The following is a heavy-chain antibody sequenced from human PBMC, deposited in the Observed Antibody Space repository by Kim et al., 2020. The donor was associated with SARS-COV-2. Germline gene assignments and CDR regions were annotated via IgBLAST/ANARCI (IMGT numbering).Heavy chain of an antibody. V-gene: IGHV3-23*01. D-gene: IGHD6-6*01. CDR1: GFTFSSYA. CDR3: AKTDVLAPFFDY. J-gene: IGHJ4*02. CDR2: IIGSGGRT. Sequence: GGSLRLSCAASGFTFSSYAMSWVRQAPGKGLEWVSAIIGSGGRTYYADSVKGRFTISRDDPKNTLYLQMNSLRAEDTAVYYCAKTDVLAPFFDYWGQGTLVTVSS.